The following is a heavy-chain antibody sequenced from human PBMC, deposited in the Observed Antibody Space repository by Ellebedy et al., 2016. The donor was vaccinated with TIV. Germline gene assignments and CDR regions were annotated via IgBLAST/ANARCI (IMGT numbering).Heavy chain of an antibody. V-gene: IGHV3-30-3*01. D-gene: IGHD1-26*01. CDR1: GFTSGNFA. J-gene: IGHJ4*02. CDR3: GSGIGPASHFDY. CDR2: ISYDSTNK. Sequence: GESLKISCVASGFTSGNFAMQWVRQTPGKGLEWVAAISYDSTNKYYADSVNGRFTISRDNGKNSLYLHMNSLSAGDTAVYYCGSGIGPASHFDYWGLGTLVTVSS.